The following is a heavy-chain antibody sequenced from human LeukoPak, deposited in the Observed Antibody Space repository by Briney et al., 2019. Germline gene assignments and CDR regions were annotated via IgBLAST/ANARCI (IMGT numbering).Heavy chain of an antibody. V-gene: IGHV3-30*18. Sequence: GRSLRLSCAASGFTFSSYGMHWVRHAPGKGLEWVAVISYDGSNKYNADSVKDRFTISRDNSKNTLYLQMNSLRAEDTAVYYCAKDLYRFGYQDYYFDYWGQGTLVTVSS. J-gene: IGHJ4*02. CDR1: GFTFSSYG. CDR3: AKDLYRFGYQDYYFDY. D-gene: IGHD5-18*01. CDR2: ISYDGSNK.